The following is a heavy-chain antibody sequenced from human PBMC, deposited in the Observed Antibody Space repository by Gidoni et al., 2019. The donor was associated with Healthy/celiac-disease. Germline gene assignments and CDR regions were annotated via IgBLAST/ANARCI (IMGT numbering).Heavy chain of an antibody. D-gene: IGHD3-9*01. J-gene: IGHJ3*02. V-gene: IGHV4-31*03. Sequence: QVQLQESGPGLVKPSQTLSLTCPVSGGSISSGGYYWSWIRQHPGKGLEWIGYIYYSGSTYYNPSLKSRVTISVDTSKNQFSLKLSSVTAADTAVYYCARDGFDPYGAFDIWGQGTMVTVSS. CDR1: GGSISSGGYY. CDR3: ARDGFDPYGAFDI. CDR2: IYYSGST.